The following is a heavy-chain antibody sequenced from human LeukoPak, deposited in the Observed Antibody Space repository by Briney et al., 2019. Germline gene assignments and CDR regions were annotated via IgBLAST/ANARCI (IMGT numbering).Heavy chain of an antibody. D-gene: IGHD6-13*01. CDR2: ISGSGGST. J-gene: IGHJ4*02. CDR1: GFTFRSYA. Sequence: GGSLRLSCAASGFTFRSYAMSWVRQAPGKGLEWVSAISGSGGSTYYADSVKGRFTISRDNSKNTLYLQMNSLRAEDTAVYYCAKDLSGAAQTKDDYWAREPWSPSPQ. CDR3: AKDLSGAAQTKDDY. V-gene: IGHV3-23*01.